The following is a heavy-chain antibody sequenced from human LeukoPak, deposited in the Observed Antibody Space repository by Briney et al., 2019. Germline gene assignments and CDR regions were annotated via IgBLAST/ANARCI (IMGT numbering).Heavy chain of an antibody. J-gene: IGHJ4*02. D-gene: IGHD7-27*01. Sequence: GGSLRLSCAASGFTFSDYSMNWVRQAPGKGREWVSNIRGSGEGLGSGVYYADSVKGRFTISRDNAKNSLYLQMNSLSAEDTAFYYCARDLNWGFDYWGQGALVTVSS. CDR1: GFTFSDYS. CDR2: IRGSGEGLGSGV. CDR3: ARDLNWGFDY. V-gene: IGHV3-48*04.